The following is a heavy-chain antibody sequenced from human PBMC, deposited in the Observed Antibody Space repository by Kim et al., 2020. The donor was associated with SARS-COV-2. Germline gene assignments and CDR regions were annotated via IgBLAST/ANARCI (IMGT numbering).Heavy chain of an antibody. CDR3: ARDGYSYGRIDY. J-gene: IGHJ4*02. D-gene: IGHD5-18*01. Sequence: ADPVKGRFTISRDNSTIAMYLQMTSLRAEDTAVYYCARDGYSYGRIDYWGQGTLVIVSS. V-gene: IGHV3-30*01.